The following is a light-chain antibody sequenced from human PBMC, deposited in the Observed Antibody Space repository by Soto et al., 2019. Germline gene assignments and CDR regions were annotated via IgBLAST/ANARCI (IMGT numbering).Light chain of an antibody. V-gene: IGKV3D-15*01. J-gene: IGKJ5*01. CDR3: QQYNNWPIT. CDR2: YAS. CDR1: QSVRTN. Sequence: EVMMTQFPDTVSVTAGETVTLSCGASQSVRTNLAWYQQRPGQAPRLLIHYASTRASDIPARFSGSGSGTEFTLTISSLQSEDFEIYYCQQYNNWPITFGQGTRLEIK.